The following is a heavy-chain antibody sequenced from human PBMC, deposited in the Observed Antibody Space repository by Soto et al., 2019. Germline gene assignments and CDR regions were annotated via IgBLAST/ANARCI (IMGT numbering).Heavy chain of an antibody. V-gene: IGHV1-69*01. CDR3: AGDCSGGSCYEWDYYYGMDV. Sequence: QVQLVQSGADVKRPGSSVKVCCKASAGTFSSYAISWVRHAPGQALEWRGGVIPIVGTANYAQKFKGRVTIIAEEYTSTAYIELSSLRSEGTAVYYCAGDCSGGSCYEWDYYYGMDVWCQGTKVTVSS. D-gene: IGHD2-15*01. CDR2: VIPIVGTA. CDR1: AGTFSSYA. J-gene: IGHJ6*02.